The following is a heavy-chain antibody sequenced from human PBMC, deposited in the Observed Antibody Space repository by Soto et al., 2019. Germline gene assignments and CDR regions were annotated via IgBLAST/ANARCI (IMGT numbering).Heavy chain of an antibody. D-gene: IGHD3-16*01. CDR1: RYTFISYD. Sequence: QVQLVQSGAEVKESGASVKVSCKPSRYTFISYDINWVRQAPGQGLEWMGGMNPSSANTGYAQKFQGRISMTRNTSMNTAYMELNSLTSEDTAVYYCTRGQEVWWNAGPLGLHGLDVWGQGTTVTVSS. CDR3: TRGQEVWWNAGPLGLHGLDV. J-gene: IGHJ6*02. V-gene: IGHV1-8*01. CDR2: MNPSSANT.